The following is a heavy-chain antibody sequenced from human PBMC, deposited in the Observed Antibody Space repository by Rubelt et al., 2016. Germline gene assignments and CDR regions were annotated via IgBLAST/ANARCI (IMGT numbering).Heavy chain of an antibody. CDR3: ARDRHVGEGYSNVFDI. Sequence: VQLLQSGAEVKKPGSSVKVSCKASGLSFGDYSVTWVRQAPGQGLEWMGGIIPIFGTPKYAQRFQGRVTIIADESASTAYMELRRLKSEDTAVYYCARDRHVGEGYSNVFDIWGQGTMVTVSS. CDR2: IIPIFGTP. V-gene: IGHV1-69*01. CDR1: GLSFGDYS. D-gene: IGHD3-22*01. J-gene: IGHJ3*02.